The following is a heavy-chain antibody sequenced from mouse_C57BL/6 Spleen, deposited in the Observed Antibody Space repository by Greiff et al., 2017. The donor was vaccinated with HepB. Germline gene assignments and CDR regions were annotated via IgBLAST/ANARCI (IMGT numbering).Heavy chain of an antibody. J-gene: IGHJ3*01. CDR3: ARDGTAQATWFAY. CDR1: GYSITSGYY. D-gene: IGHD3-2*02. V-gene: IGHV3-6*01. CDR2: ISYDGSN. Sequence: EVKLQESGPGLVKPSQSLSLTCSVTGYSITSGYYWNWIRQFPGNKLEWMGYISYDGSNNYNPSLKNRISITRDTSKNQFFLKLNSVTTEDTATYYCARDGTAQATWFAYRGQGTLVTVSA.